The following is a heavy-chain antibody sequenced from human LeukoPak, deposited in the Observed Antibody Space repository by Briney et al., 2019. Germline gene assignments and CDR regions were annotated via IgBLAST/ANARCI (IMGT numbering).Heavy chain of an antibody. CDR3: ARALPKLGYCSSTSCYAVYFDY. J-gene: IGHJ4*02. CDR2: IYTSGSR. V-gene: IGHV4-4*07. D-gene: IGHD2-2*01. CDR1: GGSFSNYY. Sequence: SETLSLTCTVSGGSFSNYYWSWIRQPAGKGLQWIGRIYTSGSRNYNPSLKSRVTMSVDTSKNQFSLKLSSVTAADTAVYYCARALPKLGYCSSTSCYAVYFDYWGQGTLVTVSS.